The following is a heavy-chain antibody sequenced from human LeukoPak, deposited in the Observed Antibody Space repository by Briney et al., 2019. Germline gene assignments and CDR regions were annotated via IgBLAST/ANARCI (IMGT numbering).Heavy chain of an antibody. V-gene: IGHV4-59*01. CDR3: ATCRDECGDYGFTS. D-gene: IGHD4-17*01. CDR2: IYNSGST. Sequence: KPSAALSLPCTVSGTSISSNYWSWIRPPPGKGLEWIGYIYNSGSTKYNPSLKSRVTISVDTSKNLFSLKLTSVTAADTAVYYCATCRDECGDYGFTSWGQGTLVTVSS. J-gene: IGHJ5*02. CDR1: GTSISSNY.